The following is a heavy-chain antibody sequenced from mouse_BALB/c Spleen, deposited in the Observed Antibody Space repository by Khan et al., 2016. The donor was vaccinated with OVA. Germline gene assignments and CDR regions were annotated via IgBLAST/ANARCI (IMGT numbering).Heavy chain of an antibody. V-gene: IGHV1-4*01. CDR3: ARRTTGYTMDS. CDR1: GYTFTSNT. D-gene: IGHD2-14*01. Sequence: QVQLQQSGAELARPGASVRMSCKASGYTFTSNTIHWMKQRPGQGLEWIGYINPRSGYTNYNQNLKDKATLTADKSPRTDYMQLRSQTSEDSAVYYCARRTTGYTMDSWGQGTSVTVSS. J-gene: IGHJ4*01. CDR2: INPRSGYT.